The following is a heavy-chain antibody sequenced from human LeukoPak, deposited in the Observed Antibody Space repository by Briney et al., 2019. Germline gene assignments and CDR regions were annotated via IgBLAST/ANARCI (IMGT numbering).Heavy chain of an antibody. Sequence: GGSLRLSCAASRFTFSNYVMHWVRQAPGKGLEWVAVISYDGSNKYYADSVKGRFTISRDNSKNTLYLQMNSLRAEDTAVYYCAKGPWQWLVRGGIDYWGQGTLVTVSS. D-gene: IGHD6-19*01. V-gene: IGHV3-30*18. CDR1: RFTFSNYV. CDR3: AKGPWQWLVRGGIDY. CDR2: ISYDGSNK. J-gene: IGHJ4*02.